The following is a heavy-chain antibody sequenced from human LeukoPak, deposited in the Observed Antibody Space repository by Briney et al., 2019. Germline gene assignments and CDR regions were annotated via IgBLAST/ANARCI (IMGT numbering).Heavy chain of an antibody. CDR2: IYSSGST. Sequence: SETLSLTCTVSGGSISNTTYRWAWIRQPPGRGLEWIGSIYSSGSTYYNPSLKSRVTMSIDTSKNQLSLKLRSVAAADTVVFYCARPTPDSSGYYGGMDVWGQGTTVTVSS. V-gene: IGHV4-39*01. CDR1: GGSISNTTYR. J-gene: IGHJ6*02. D-gene: IGHD3-22*01. CDR3: ARPTPDSSGYYGGMDV.